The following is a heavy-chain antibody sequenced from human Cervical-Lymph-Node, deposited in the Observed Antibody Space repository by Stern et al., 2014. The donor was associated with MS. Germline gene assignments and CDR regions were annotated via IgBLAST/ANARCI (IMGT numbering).Heavy chain of an antibody. D-gene: IGHD3-3*01. CDR3: ARAIFGVNTAAMAPDAFDP. CDR1: GFIVSKNY. CDR2: IYTDGST. Sequence: EVQLVESGGGLIQPGGSLRLSCAAPGFIVSKNYMSWVRQAPGKGLEWVSLIYTDGSTYYAGSVKGRFTISRDSSKNKLFLQMNSLRAEDTAMYYCARAIFGVNTAAMAPDAFDPWGQGTMVTVSS. J-gene: IGHJ3*01. V-gene: IGHV3-53*01.